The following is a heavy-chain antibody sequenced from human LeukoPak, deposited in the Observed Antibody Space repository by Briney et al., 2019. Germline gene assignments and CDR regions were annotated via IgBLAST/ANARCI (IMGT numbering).Heavy chain of an antibody. CDR3: ARRVHSSSWSSYFDY. CDR2: IHYSGST. V-gene: IGHV4-61*10. Sequence: SETLSLTCTVSGVSISSGNYYWSWIRQPAGRGLEWIGSIHYSGSTSYNPSLRSRVTISVDKSKNQFFLKLSSVTATDTAVYYCARRVHSSSWSSYFDYWGQGTLVTVSS. CDR1: GVSISSGNYY. D-gene: IGHD6-13*01. J-gene: IGHJ4*02.